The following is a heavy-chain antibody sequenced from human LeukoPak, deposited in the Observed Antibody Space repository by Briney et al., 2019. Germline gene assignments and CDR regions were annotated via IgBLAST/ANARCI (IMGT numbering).Heavy chain of an antibody. Sequence: SETLSLTCAVYGGSFSGYYWSWIRQPPGKGLEWIGEINHSGSTNYNPSLKSRVTISVDTSKNQSSLKLSSVTAADTAVYYCARALKFGSGSYSYYYYGMDVWGQGTTVTVSS. J-gene: IGHJ6*02. CDR2: INHSGST. CDR1: GGSFSGYY. D-gene: IGHD3-10*01. CDR3: ARALKFGSGSYSYYYYGMDV. V-gene: IGHV4-34*01.